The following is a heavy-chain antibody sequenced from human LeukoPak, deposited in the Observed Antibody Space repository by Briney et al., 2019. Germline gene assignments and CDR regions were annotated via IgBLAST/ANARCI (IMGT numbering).Heavy chain of an antibody. CDR2: ISSSSSTI. D-gene: IGHD2-15*01. CDR3: ARGSREDIYYYYYMDV. Sequence: PAGGSLRLSCAASGFIFSTYSINWVRQAPGKGLEWVSYISSSSSTIYYADSAKGRFTISRDNAKNSLYLQMNSLRAEDTAVYYCARGSREDIYYYYYMDVWGKGTTVTLCS. V-gene: IGHV3-48*01. J-gene: IGHJ6*03. CDR1: GFIFSTYS.